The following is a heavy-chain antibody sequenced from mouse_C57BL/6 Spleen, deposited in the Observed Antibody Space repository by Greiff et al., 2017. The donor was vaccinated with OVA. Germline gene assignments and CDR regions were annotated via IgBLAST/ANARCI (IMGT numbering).Heavy chain of an antibody. CDR1: GYTFTSYW. CDR2: INPSSGYT. J-gene: IGHJ4*01. V-gene: IGHV1-7*01. CDR3: ARQATVVAREWAMDY. Sequence: QVQLKESGAELAKPGASVKLSCKASGYTFTSYWMHWVKQRPGQGLEWIGYINPSSGYTKYNQKFKDKATLTADKSSSTAYMQLRSLTYEDSAVYYCARQATVVAREWAMDYWGQGTSVTVSS. D-gene: IGHD1-1*01.